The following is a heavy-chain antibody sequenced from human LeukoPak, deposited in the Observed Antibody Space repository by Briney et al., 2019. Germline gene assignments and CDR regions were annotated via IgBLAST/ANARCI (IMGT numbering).Heavy chain of an antibody. D-gene: IGHD1-26*01. CDR2: INHSGST. CDR3: ARGQALRGYSGSYFDY. V-gene: IGHV4-34*01. CDR1: GGSFSGYY. J-gene: IGHJ4*02. Sequence: SETLSLTCAVYGGSFSGYYWSWIRQPPGKGLEWIGEINHSGSTNYNPSLKSRVTISVDTSKNQFSLKLSSVTAADTAVYYCARGQALRGYSGSYFDYWGQGTLVTVSS.